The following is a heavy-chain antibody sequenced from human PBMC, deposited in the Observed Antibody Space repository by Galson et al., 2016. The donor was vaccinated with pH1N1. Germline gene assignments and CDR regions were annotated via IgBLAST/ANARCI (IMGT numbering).Heavy chain of an antibody. D-gene: IGHD5-12*01. CDR1: GVSISSGSYY. Sequence: TLSLTCTVSGVSISSGSYYWSWIRQPAGKGLEWIGRIYSSGIAHYNSSLKGRVTISLDTSKMQFSLRLNSVTAADTAVYYCATYIVAPLFDAFDIWGQVTMVTVSS. J-gene: IGHJ3*02. CDR3: ATYIVAPLFDAFDI. CDR2: IYSSGIA. V-gene: IGHV4-61*02.